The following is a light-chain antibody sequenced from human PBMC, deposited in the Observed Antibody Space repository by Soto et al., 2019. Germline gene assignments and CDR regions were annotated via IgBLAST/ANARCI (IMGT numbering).Light chain of an antibody. CDR3: QPSVCSYA. Sequence: EIVLTQSPDTLALSPGERATLSCRASQSVTSNYLAWYQQKPGQAPRLLIFGISSRATGLPDRFSGRGSATLFTLALALVEPEVYAVYSYQPSVCSYAFGQ. V-gene: IGKV3-20*01. CDR1: QSVTSNY. CDR2: GIS. J-gene: IGKJ2*01.